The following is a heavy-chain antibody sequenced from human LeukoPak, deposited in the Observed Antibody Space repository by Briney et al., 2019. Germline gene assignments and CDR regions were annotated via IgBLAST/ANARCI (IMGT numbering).Heavy chain of an antibody. CDR3: ASLDLSIAVAGLRYYFDY. D-gene: IGHD6-19*01. CDR1: GFTFSSYW. CDR2: INNDGSST. Sequence: GGSLRLSCGASGFTFSSYWMHWVRQAPGKGLVWVSRINNDGSSTSYADSVQGRFTISRDNAKNTLYLQMNSLRAEDTAVYYCASLDLSIAVAGLRYYFDYWGQGTLVTVSS. J-gene: IGHJ4*02. V-gene: IGHV3-74*01.